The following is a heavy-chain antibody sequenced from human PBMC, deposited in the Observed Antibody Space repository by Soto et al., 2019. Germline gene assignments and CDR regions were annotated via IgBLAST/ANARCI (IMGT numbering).Heavy chain of an antibody. Sequence: NPSETLSLTCTVSGGSISSYYWSWIRQPPGKGLEWIGYIYYSGSTNYNPSLKSRVTISVDTSKNQFSLKLSSVTAADTAVYYCARRYGGNFDVWGQGTLVTVSS. CDR2: IYYSGST. D-gene: IGHD1-26*01. CDR1: GGSISSYY. V-gene: IGHV4-59*01. J-gene: IGHJ4*02. CDR3: ARRYGGNFDV.